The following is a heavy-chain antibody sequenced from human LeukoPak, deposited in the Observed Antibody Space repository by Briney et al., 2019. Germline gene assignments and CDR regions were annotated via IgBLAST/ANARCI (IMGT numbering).Heavy chain of an antibody. CDR3: ARDVPSAAGFDY. CDR2: ISSSGSTI. J-gene: IGHJ4*02. Sequence: PGGSLRLSCAASGFTFSSYEMNWVRQAPGKGLEWVSYISSSGSTIYYADSVKGRFTISRVNAKNSLYLQMNSLRAEDTAVYYRARDVPSAAGFDYWGQGTLVTVSS. D-gene: IGHD6-13*01. CDR1: GFTFSSYE. V-gene: IGHV3-48*03.